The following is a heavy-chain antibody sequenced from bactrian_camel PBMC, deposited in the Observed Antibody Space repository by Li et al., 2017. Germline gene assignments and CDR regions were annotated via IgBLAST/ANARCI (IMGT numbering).Heavy chain of an antibody. CDR1: GFAVGDSD. J-gene: IGHJ4*01. CDR3: AAHLPGTGSWRGCLGARAEAEYTY. D-gene: IGHD5*01. CDR2: ISANGHL. Sequence: VQLVESGGGSVQAGGSLVLSCTASGFAVGDSDMGWYRQAPGNECELVSRISANGHLYYRASVKGRFTISQDNAEHTVYLQMTGLKPDDTATYYCAAHLPGTGSWRGCLGARAEAEYTYWGQGTQVTVS. V-gene: IGHV3S63*01.